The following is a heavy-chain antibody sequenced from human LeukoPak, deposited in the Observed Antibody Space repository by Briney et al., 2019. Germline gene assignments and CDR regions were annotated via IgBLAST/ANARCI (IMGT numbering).Heavy chain of an antibody. CDR1: GYTFTSYD. CDR2: ITPYNGNT. Sequence: ASVKVSCKASGYTFTSYDISWVRQAPGQGLEWRGWITPYNGNTNYAQKLHVRVTMTTDTSTSTAYIYLRRRTSDDTAVYYCARAVPPNLEWFYYWGQGTLITVSS. D-gene: IGHD3-3*01. CDR3: ARAVPPNLEWFYY. J-gene: IGHJ4*02. V-gene: IGHV1-18*01.